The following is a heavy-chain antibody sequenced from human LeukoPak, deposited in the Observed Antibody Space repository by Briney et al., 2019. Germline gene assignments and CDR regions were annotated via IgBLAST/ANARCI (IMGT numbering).Heavy chain of an antibody. CDR1: GGTFSSYA. D-gene: IGHD6-13*01. J-gene: IGHJ6*03. CDR3: ARGLSSWYYYYYYMDV. V-gene: IGHV1-2*02. Sequence: ASVKVSCKASGGTFSSYAISWVRQAPGQGLEWMGWINPNSGGTNYAQKFQGRVIMTRDTSISTAYMELSRLRSDDTAVYYCARGLSSWYYYYYYMDVWGKGTTVTVSS. CDR2: INPNSGGT.